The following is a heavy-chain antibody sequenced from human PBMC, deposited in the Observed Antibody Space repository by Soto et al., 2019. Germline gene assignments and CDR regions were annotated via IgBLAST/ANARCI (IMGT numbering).Heavy chain of an antibody. J-gene: IGHJ6*03. CDR1: GFRVSGFS. D-gene: IGHD4-17*01. CDR2: ISYDGGNE. V-gene: IGHV3-30*18. Sequence: GSPRPSCVGSGFRVSGFSMHWVRPAPGKGLEWVAVISYDGGNEYYADSEKGRFTISRDNPKYTLHLQMNSLRLEDTAVYYCAKDYGGLRPGEYYMDVWGKGATVTVSS. CDR3: AKDYGGLRPGEYYMDV.